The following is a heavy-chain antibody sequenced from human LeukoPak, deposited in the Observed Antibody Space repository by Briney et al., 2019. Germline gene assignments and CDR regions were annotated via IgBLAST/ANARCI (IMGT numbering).Heavy chain of an antibody. J-gene: IGHJ5*02. CDR2: INTNTGNP. V-gene: IGHV7-4-1*02. D-gene: IGHD3-10*01. Sequence: ASVKVSCKASGYTFTSYAMNWVRQAPGQGLEWMGWINTNTGNPTYAQGFTGRFVFSLDTSVSTAYLQISSLKAEDTAVYYCARGRILITMARGARNWFDPWGQGTLVTVSS. CDR3: ARGRILITMARGARNWFDP. CDR1: GYTFTSYA.